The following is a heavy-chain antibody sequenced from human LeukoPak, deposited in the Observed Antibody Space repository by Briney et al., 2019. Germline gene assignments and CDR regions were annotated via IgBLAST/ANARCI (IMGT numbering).Heavy chain of an antibody. V-gene: IGHV4-34*01. CDR1: GGSFSGYY. Sequence: SETLSLTCAVYGGSFSGYYWSWIRQPPRKGLEWIGEINHSGSTNYNPSLKSRVTISVDTSKNQFSLKLSSMTAADTAVYYCARGSRGYHRWGQGTLVTVSS. CDR2: INHSGST. J-gene: IGHJ5*02. CDR3: ARGSRGYHR. D-gene: IGHD3-22*01.